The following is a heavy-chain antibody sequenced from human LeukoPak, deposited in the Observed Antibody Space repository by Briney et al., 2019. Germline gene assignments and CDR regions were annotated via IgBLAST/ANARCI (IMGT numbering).Heavy chain of an antibody. CDR2: IRSKANSYAT. V-gene: IGHV3-73*01. CDR3: TRLPYCSSTSCYGGDY. Sequence: PGGSLRLSCGASGFTFSNYWMSWVRQVPGKGLEWVGRIRSKANSYATAYAASVKGRFTISRDDSKNTAYLQMNSLKTEDTAVYYCTRLPYCSSTSCYGGDYWGQGTLVTVSS. CDR1: GFTFSNYW. D-gene: IGHD2-2*01. J-gene: IGHJ4*02.